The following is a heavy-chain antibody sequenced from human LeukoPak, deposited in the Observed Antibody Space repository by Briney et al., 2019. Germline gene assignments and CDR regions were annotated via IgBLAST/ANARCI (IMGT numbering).Heavy chain of an antibody. Sequence: GRSLRLSCAASGFTFSSYAMHWVRQAPGKGLEWVAVLSYDGTRKYYADSVKGRFTISRDNSKNTLYLQMSSLRAEDTAVYYCAAGEFFDYWGQGTLVTVSS. CDR1: GFTFSSYA. V-gene: IGHV3-30-3*01. CDR2: LSYDGTRK. CDR3: AAGEFFDY. D-gene: IGHD3-10*01. J-gene: IGHJ4*02.